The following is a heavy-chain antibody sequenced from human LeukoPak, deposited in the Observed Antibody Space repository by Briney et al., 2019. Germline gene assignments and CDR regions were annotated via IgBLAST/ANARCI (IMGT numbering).Heavy chain of an antibody. D-gene: IGHD6-13*01. J-gene: IGHJ4*02. CDR1: GFNFSNYW. CDR2: INTDGGSA. CDR3: ARGTAETAGIDY. Sequence: PGGSLRLSCAASGFNFSNYWMHWVRQAPGKGLVWVSHINTDGGSATYGDPAKGRFTVSRDDAKNTLFLQMSSLRVEDMAVYYCARGTAETAGIDYWGQGTLVTVSS. V-gene: IGHV3-74*01.